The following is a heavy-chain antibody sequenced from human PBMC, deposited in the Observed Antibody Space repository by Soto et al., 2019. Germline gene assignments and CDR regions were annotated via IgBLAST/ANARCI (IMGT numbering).Heavy chain of an antibody. J-gene: IGHJ3*01. V-gene: IGHV2-5*02. CDR3: AHAIVVVPTAHDVFDV. CDR2: LYWDDDK. Sequence: QITLKESGPTLVKPTQTLTLTCTFSGFSLSSIGVGVGWIRQPPGKALEWLGILYWDDDKHYSPSLKSRISIAKDKSKVQVVLTLTNLDPVDTSTYFCAHAIVVVPTAHDVFDVWGQGTMVTVSS. CDR1: GFSLSSIGVG. D-gene: IGHD2-2*01.